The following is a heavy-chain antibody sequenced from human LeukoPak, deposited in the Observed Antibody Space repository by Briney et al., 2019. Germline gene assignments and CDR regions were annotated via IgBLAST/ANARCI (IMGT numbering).Heavy chain of an antibody. Sequence: ASVKVSCKASGGTFSSYAISWVRQAPGQGLECMGRIIPILGIANYAQKFQGRVTITADKSTSTAYMELSSLRSEDTAVYYCVLWRYQLLTHAEYFQHWGQGTLVTVSS. V-gene: IGHV1-69*04. CDR1: GGTFSSYA. J-gene: IGHJ1*01. D-gene: IGHD2-2*01. CDR2: IIPILGIA. CDR3: VLWRYQLLTHAEYFQH.